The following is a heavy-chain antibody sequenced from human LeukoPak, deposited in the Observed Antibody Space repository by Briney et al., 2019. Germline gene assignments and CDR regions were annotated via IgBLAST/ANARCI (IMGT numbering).Heavy chain of an antibody. V-gene: IGHV4-59*01. D-gene: IGHD6-13*01. CDR1: GGSISSYY. CDR3: ARWGIAADFDY. Sequence: SETLSLXCTVSGGSISSYYWSWIRQPPGKGLEWIGYIYYSGSTNYNPSLKSRVTISVDTSKNQFSLKLSSVTAADTAVYYCARWGIAADFDYWGQGTLVTVSS. J-gene: IGHJ4*02. CDR2: IYYSGST.